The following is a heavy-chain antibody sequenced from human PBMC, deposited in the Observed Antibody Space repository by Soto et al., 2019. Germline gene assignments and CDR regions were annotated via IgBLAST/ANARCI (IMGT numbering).Heavy chain of an antibody. J-gene: IGHJ4*02. V-gene: IGHV1-46*01. CDR2: INPSGGST. CDR1: GYRFTTYQ. D-gene: IGHD6-19*01. CDR3: ARGDSNGWYFDY. Sequence: ASVKVSCKASGYRFTTYQMHWVRQAPGQGLEWMGTINPSGGSTSYAQRFQGRVTMTRDTSTSTVYMQLSSLRSEDTALYYCARGDSNGWYFDYWGQGTLVTVSS.